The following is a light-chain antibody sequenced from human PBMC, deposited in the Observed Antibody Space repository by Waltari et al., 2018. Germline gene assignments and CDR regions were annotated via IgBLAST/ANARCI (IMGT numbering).Light chain of an antibody. J-gene: IGKJ4*01. CDR2: AAS. Sequence: DVQLTQSPSFLSASVGDRVTITCRARQGVGSYLAWYQQKPGEAPKLLIHAASTLQSGVPSRFSGSSSGTEFTLTVSSLQPEDFGTYYCQQVNTYPLTFGGGTKVEI. CDR3: QQVNTYPLT. CDR1: QGVGSY. V-gene: IGKV1-9*01.